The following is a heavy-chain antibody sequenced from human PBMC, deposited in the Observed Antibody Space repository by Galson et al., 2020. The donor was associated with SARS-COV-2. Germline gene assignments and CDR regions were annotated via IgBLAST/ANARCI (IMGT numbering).Heavy chain of an antibody. D-gene: IGHD7-27*01. CDR3: LKEATGAQPDD. CDR1: GFSVTNTH. CDR2: IFRDGRT. J-gene: IGHJ4*02. Sequence: GGSLRLSCAASGFSVTNTHMSWVRQAPGKGLEWVSLIFRDGRTYHADSVKGRFTISRDTSKNTLHLQMSGLRLDDTAVYYCLKEATGAQPDDWGQGTLVTVSA. V-gene: IGHV3-66*02.